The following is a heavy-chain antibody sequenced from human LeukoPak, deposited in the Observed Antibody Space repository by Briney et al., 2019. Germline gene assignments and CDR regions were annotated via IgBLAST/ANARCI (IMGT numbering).Heavy chain of an antibody. D-gene: IGHD3-10*01. Sequence: SETLSLTCAVYGGSLSGYYWSWIRQPPGKGLEWIGEINHSGSTNYNPSLKSRVTISVDTSKNQFSLKLSSVTAADTAVYYCARSGSSGWFDPWGLGTLVTVSS. CDR2: INHSGST. J-gene: IGHJ5*02. CDR3: ARSGSSGWFDP. CDR1: GGSLSGYY. V-gene: IGHV4-34*01.